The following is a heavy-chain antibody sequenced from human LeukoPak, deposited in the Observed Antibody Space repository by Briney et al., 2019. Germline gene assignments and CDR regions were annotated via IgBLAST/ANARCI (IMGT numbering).Heavy chain of an antibody. D-gene: IGHD2-21*02. CDR2: IYYSGST. J-gene: IGHJ5*02. CDR1: GGSISSGGYS. Sequence: PSQTLSLTCTVSGGSISSGGYSWGWIRQPPGKGLEWIGSIYYSGSTYYNPSLKSRVTISVDTSKNQFSLKLSSVTAADTAVYYCASRALYSVVTARWEFWFDPWGQGTLVTVSS. CDR3: ASRALYSVVTARWEFWFDP. V-gene: IGHV4-39*07.